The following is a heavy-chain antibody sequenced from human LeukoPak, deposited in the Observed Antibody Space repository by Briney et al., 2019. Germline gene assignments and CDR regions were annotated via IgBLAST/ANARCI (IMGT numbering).Heavy chain of an antibody. CDR3: ARYGVVSSYYYYYGMDV. D-gene: IGHD3-3*01. Sequence: SETLSLTCTVSGGFISSYYWSWIRQPPGKGLEWIGYICYSGSTNYNPSLKSRVTISVDTSKNQFSLKLSSVTAADTAVYYCARYGVVSSYYYYYGMDVWGQGTTVTVSS. V-gene: IGHV4-59*01. J-gene: IGHJ6*02. CDR1: GGFISSYY. CDR2: ICYSGST.